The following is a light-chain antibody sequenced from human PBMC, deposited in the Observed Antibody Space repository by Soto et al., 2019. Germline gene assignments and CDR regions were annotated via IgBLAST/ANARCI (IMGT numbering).Light chain of an antibody. CDR2: DVS. Sequence: SALTQPASVSGSPGQSITISCTGTGSDVGGYNYVSWYQQHPGKAPKLMIYDVSNRPSGVSNRFSGSKSGNTASLTISGLQAEDEADYYCSSHTSSSTRVFGGGTKLTVL. CDR3: SSHTSSSTRV. J-gene: IGLJ2*01. CDR1: GSDVGGYNY. V-gene: IGLV2-14*01.